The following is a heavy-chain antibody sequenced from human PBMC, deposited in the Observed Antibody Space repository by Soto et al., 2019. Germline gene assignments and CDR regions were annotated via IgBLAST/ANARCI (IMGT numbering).Heavy chain of an antibody. D-gene: IGHD3-22*01. J-gene: IGHJ4*02. Sequence: ASVEVSCKASGYSFATYGFSWVRQAPGQGLECVGWISAHNGDTHYSQKFQGRVTLTTDTSTNTGYMELRSLTSDDTAVYFCAXEPIYYNDGSGYYPLGHWGQGTLVTVSS. CDR2: ISAHNGDT. CDR3: AXEPIYYNDGSGYYPLGH. V-gene: IGHV1-18*04. CDR1: GYSFATYG.